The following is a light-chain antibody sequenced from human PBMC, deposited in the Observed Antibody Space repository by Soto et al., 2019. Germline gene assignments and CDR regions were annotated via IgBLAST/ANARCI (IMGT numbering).Light chain of an antibody. Sequence: QSVVTQPASVSGSPGQSVTISCSGSDIGNYNLVSWYQHLPGRAPKLLIFEVTMRPSGISDRFSGSKSASTASLTISGLQAEDEGDYYCASYAGSRTYGFGSGTKLTVL. CDR3: ASYAGSRTYG. V-gene: IGLV2-23*02. CDR1: SDIGNYNL. CDR2: EVT. J-gene: IGLJ1*01.